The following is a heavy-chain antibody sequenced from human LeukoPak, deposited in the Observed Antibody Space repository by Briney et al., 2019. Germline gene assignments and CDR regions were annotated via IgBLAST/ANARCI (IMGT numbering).Heavy chain of an antibody. J-gene: IGHJ4*02. D-gene: IGHD3-10*02. Sequence: AGGSLRLSCAASGFTFSSYAMHWVRQAPGKGPGWVAVISYDGSNKYYAESVKGRFTISRDNSKNRLYLQMNSLRAEDTAVYYCAKGGVRGIYYFDYWGQGALVSVSS. V-gene: IGHV3-30*04. CDR3: AKGGVRGIYYFDY. CDR1: GFTFSSYA. CDR2: ISYDGSNK.